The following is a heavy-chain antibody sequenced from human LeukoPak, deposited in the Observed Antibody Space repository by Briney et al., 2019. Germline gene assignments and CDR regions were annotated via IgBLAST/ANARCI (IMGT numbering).Heavy chain of an antibody. CDR3: ARGDSSSWYGFYAFDI. CDR1: GFTFSSYS. Sequence: GGSLRLSCAASGFTFSSYSMNWVRQAPGKGLEWVSYISSSSSTIYYADSVKGRFTISRDNAKNSLYLQMNSLRAEDTAVYYCARGDSSSWYGFYAFDIWGQGTMVTVSS. D-gene: IGHD6-13*01. J-gene: IGHJ3*02. CDR2: ISSSSSTI. V-gene: IGHV3-48*01.